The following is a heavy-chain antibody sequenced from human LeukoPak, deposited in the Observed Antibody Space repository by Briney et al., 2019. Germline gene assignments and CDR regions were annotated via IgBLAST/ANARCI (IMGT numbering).Heavy chain of an antibody. V-gene: IGHV4-4*02. CDR3: ARDTAMGSRLYGGNSLGWFDP. D-gene: IGHD4-23*01. CDR1: GGSISNSYW. CDR2: IYHSGST. J-gene: IGHJ5*02. Sequence: PSETLSLTCAVSGGSISNSYWWSWVRQSPGKGLEWFGEIYHSGSTNYNPSLKSRVTISVDTSKNQFSLKLSSVTAADTAVYYCARDTAMGSRLYGGNSLGWFDPWGQGTLVTVSS.